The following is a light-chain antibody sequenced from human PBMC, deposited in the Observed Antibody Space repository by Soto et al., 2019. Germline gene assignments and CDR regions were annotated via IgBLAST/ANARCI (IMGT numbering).Light chain of an antibody. V-gene: IGLV2-14*01. Sequence: QSVLTQPASVSGSPGQAITISCTGSSGDVGGYNYVSWYQQHPGKAPKLIIYEVTNRPSGVSNRFSASKSGNTASLTISGLQAEDAADYYCSSYTNTDTLVVFGTGTKLTVL. J-gene: IGLJ1*01. CDR1: SGDVGGYNY. CDR2: EVT. CDR3: SSYTNTDTLVV.